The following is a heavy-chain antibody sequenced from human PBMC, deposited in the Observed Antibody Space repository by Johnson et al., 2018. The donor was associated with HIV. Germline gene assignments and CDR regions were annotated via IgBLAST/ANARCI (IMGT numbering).Heavy chain of an antibody. CDR3: AREVSLRVGATLPPSYAFDI. CDR2: INWNGGST. V-gene: IGHV3-20*04. J-gene: IGHJ3*02. CDR1: GFSFGDYA. D-gene: IGHD1-26*01. Sequence: EVQLVESGGSVVRPGGSLRISCAVSGFSFGDYAMNWVRQVPGKGLEWVSGINWNGGSTHYADSVKGRFTISRDNAKTSLYLQVNSLGAEDTALYYCAREVSLRVGATLPPSYAFDIWGQGTLVSVSS.